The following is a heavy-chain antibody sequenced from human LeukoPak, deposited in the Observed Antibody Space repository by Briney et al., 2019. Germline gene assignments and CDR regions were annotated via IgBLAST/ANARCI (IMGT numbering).Heavy chain of an antibody. Sequence: PSETLSLTCTVSGGSIRSSYYYWGWIRQPPGKGLEWIGSIYDSGSTYYNPSLKSRVTISVDTSKNQFSLKLSSVTAADTAVYYCASGSSGYYFAFDIWGQGTMVTVSS. CDR1: GGSIRSSYYY. V-gene: IGHV4-39*07. CDR2: IYDSGST. J-gene: IGHJ3*02. CDR3: ASGSSGYYFAFDI. D-gene: IGHD3-22*01.